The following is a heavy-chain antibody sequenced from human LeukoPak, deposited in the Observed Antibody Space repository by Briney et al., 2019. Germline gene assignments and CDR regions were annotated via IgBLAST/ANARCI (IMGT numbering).Heavy chain of an antibody. J-gene: IGHJ4*02. Sequence: SETLSLTCTVSGGSISNCYWSWIRQPPGKGLEWVGYIYYSGSTRYNPSLNSRVTISLDTSKNQFSLNLSSVTAADTAVYYCARGHASTWYPDFWGQGILVTVSS. V-gene: IGHV4-59*08. CDR1: GGSISNCY. D-gene: IGHD6-13*01. CDR2: IYYSGST. CDR3: ARGHASTWYPDF.